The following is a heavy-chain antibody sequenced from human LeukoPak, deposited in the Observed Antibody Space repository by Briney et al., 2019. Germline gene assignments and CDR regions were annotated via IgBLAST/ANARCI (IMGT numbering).Heavy chain of an antibody. CDR3: ARGAPYCSPTSCIGLDY. CDR2: IKPDGGEK. V-gene: IGHV3-7*01. D-gene: IGHD2-2*01. CDR1: GFTFTNYW. J-gene: IGHJ4*02. Sequence: PGGSLRLSCVASGFTFTNYWMSWVRQAPGMGLEWVANIKPDGGEKYYVDSVKGRFTISRDNAKNSLYLQLNSLRAEDTAVYYWARGAPYCSPTSCIGLDYWGQGTLVAVSS.